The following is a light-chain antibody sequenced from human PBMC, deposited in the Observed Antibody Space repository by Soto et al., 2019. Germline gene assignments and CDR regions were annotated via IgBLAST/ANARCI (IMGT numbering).Light chain of an antibody. CDR1: QSISGW. Sequence: DIQMAQSPATLFASVGDRATMACRASQSISGWLAWYQQKPGKAPKLLIYDASSWESGVPSRFSGSGSGTEFTLTISSLQPDDFATYYCQHYNSYSEAFGQGTKVDI. CDR2: DAS. J-gene: IGKJ1*01. V-gene: IGKV1-5*01. CDR3: QHYNSYSEA.